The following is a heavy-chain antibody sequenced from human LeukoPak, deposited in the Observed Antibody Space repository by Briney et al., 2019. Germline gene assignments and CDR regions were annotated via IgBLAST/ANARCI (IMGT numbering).Heavy chain of an antibody. CDR1: GFTFSNGW. Sequence: GGSLRLSCAVSGFTFSNGWMSWVRQAPGKGLEWVGRIKSKRDGGTTDYAAPVNGRFTISRDDSKNTLYLQMNSLKTGDTAVYYCTTEYYYDSSGLFDYWGQGTLVTVSS. D-gene: IGHD3-22*01. CDR2: IKSKRDGGTT. J-gene: IGHJ4*02. CDR3: TTEYYYDSSGLFDY. V-gene: IGHV3-15*01.